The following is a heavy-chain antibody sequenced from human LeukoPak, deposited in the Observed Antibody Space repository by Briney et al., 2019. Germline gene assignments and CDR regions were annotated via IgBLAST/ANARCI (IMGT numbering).Heavy chain of an antibody. J-gene: IGHJ6*04. CDR2: FDPEDGET. D-gene: IGHD3-10*01. CDR1: GYTLTELS. Sequence: ASVKVSFKVSGYTLTELSMHWVRQAPGKGLEWMGGFDPEDGETIYAQKFQGRVTMTEDTSTDTAYMELSSLRSEDTAVYYCATVSGYGSGINYYGMDVWGKGTTVTVSS. CDR3: ATVSGYGSGINYYGMDV. V-gene: IGHV1-24*01.